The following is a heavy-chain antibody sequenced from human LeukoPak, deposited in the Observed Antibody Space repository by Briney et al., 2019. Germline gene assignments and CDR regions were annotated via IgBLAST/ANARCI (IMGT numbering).Heavy chain of an antibody. CDR3: ARRYGSGWVTTKFDY. V-gene: IGHV3-21*01. D-gene: IGHD6-19*01. Sequence: PGGSLRLSCAASGFSVSSNYMNWVRQAPGKGLEWVSSISSSSSYIYYADSVKGRFTISRDNAKNSLYLQMNSLRAEDTAVYYCARRYGSGWVTTKFDYWGQGTLVTVSS. CDR2: ISSSSSYI. J-gene: IGHJ4*02. CDR1: GFSVSSNY.